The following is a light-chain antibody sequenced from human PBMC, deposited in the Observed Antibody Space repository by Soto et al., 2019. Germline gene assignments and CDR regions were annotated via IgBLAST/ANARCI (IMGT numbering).Light chain of an antibody. CDR2: GNS. CDR1: SSNIGAGYD. J-gene: IGLJ1*01. CDR3: QSYDSSLSGYV. Sequence: QAVVTQPPSVSGAPGQRVTISCTGSSSNIGAGYDVHWYQQLPGTAPKLLIYGNSNQPSGVPDRFSGSKSGTSASLAITGLQAEDEADYYCQSYDSSLSGYVFGTGTKVTVL. V-gene: IGLV1-40*01.